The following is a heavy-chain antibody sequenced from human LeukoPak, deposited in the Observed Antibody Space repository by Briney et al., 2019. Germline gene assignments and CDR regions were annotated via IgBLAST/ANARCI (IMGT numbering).Heavy chain of an antibody. CDR1: GGSISSSSYY. CDR2: IYYSEIT. Sequence: PSETLSLTCTVSGGSISSSSYYWGGIRQPPGKGLQWIASIYYSEITYYNPSLKSRVTISVDTSKNQFSLNLSSVIAADTAVYYCARYLRGSHLDYWGQGTLVTVSS. J-gene: IGHJ4*02. V-gene: IGHV4-39*01. D-gene: IGHD1-26*01. CDR3: ARYLRGSHLDY.